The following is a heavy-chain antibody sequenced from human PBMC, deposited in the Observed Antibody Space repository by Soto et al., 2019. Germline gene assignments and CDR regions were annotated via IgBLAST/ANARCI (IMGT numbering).Heavy chain of an antibody. Sequence: QLQLQESGPGLVKPSETLSLTCTVSGGSISSSSYFWGWIRQPPGKGLEWIGSIYYSGSTYYNPSLKXRXPXSXXTSKNQFSLKLSSVTAADTAVYYCARHPSNFWFDPWGQGTLVTVS. J-gene: IGHJ5*02. CDR2: IYYSGST. D-gene: IGHD4-4*01. CDR1: GGSISSSSYF. CDR3: ARHPSNFWFDP. V-gene: IGHV4-39*01.